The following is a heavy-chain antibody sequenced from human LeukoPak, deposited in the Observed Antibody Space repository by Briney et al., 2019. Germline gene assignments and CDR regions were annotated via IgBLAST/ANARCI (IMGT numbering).Heavy chain of an antibody. V-gene: IGHV3-23*01. J-gene: IGHJ4*02. CDR3: AKSVESAVTTNPYFDF. CDR1: GFTFSDYA. Sequence: GGSLRLSCTASGFTFSDYATSWVRQALGKGLKWVSVISGSGGSTYNADSVKGRFTISRDNSKNILYLQMNSLRAEDTAVYYCAKSVESAVTTNPYFDFWGQGALVTVSS. D-gene: IGHD4-17*01. CDR2: ISGSGGST.